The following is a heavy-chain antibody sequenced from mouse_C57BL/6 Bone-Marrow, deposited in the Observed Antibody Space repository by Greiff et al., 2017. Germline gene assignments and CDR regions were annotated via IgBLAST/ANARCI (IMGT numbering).Heavy chain of an antibody. V-gene: IGHV6-3*01. D-gene: IGHD2-2*01. Sequence: EVQRVESGGGLVQPGGSMKLSCVASGFTFSNYWMNWVRQSPEKGLEWVAQIRLKSDNYATHYAESVKGRFTISRDDSKSSVYLQMNNSRAEDTGIYYCTGTSTMVFDYWGQGTTLTVSS. CDR3: TGTSTMVFDY. J-gene: IGHJ2*01. CDR2: IRLKSDNYAT. CDR1: GFTFSNYW.